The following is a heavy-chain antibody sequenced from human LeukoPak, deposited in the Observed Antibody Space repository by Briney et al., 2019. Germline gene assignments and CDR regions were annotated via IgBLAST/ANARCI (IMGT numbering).Heavy chain of an antibody. D-gene: IGHD1-26*01. V-gene: IGHV4-4*09. CDR2: IFTTEVT. CDR3: ARSDGIVGEEAWFDP. J-gene: IGHJ5*02. Sequence: SETLALTCSVSGGCIGTFHWHWIRQPPGKGLEWIGYIFTTEVTNYSPSLKSRVTISVDTSKNQFSLRLSSVTAADTAVYYCARSDGIVGEEAWFDPWGQGTLVTVSS. CDR1: GGCIGTFH.